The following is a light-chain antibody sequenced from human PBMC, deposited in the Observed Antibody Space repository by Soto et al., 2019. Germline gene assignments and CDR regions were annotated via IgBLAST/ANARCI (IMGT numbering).Light chain of an antibody. V-gene: IGLV2-14*01. CDR3: SSYTSSSTQV. CDR1: SSDVGGYNY. CDR2: EVS. Sequence: QSMLTQPASVSVSPGQSITISCTGTSSDVGGYNYVSWYQQHPGKAPKLMIYEVSNRPSGVSNRFSGSKSGNTASLTISGLQAEDEADYYCSSYTSSSTQVFGTGTKVTVL. J-gene: IGLJ1*01.